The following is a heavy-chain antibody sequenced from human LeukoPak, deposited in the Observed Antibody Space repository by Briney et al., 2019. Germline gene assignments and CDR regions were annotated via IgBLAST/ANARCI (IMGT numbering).Heavy chain of an antibody. CDR1: GYTFTSYG. V-gene: IGHV1-18*01. D-gene: IGHD6-19*01. CDR2: ISAYNGNT. Sequence: ASVKVSCKASGYTFTSYGISWVRQAPGQGLEWMGWISAYNGNTNYAQKFQGRVTMTRDTSISTAYMELSRLRSDDTAVYYCAREMAVAGSGVIDSWGQGTLVTVSS. J-gene: IGHJ4*02. CDR3: AREMAVAGSGVIDS.